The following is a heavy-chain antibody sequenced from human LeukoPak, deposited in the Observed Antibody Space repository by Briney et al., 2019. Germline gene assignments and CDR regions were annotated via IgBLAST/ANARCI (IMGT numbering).Heavy chain of an antibody. CDR1: GFTVRSNY. CDR3: ARDYCSGGSCYSSPYAFDI. CDR2: IYSGGST. Sequence: GGSLRLSCAASGFTVRSNYMSWVRQAPGKGLEWVSVIYSGGSTYYADSVKGRFTISRDNSKNTLYLQMNSLRAEDTAVYYCARDYCSGGSCYSSPYAFDIWGQGTMVTVSS. V-gene: IGHV3-66*01. J-gene: IGHJ3*02. D-gene: IGHD2-15*01.